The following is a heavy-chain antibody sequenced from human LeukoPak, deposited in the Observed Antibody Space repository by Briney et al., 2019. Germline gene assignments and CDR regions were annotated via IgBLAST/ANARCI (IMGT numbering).Heavy chain of an antibody. CDR2: ISAYNGNT. Sequence: GASVKVSCKASGYTFTSYGISWVRQAPGQGLEWMGWISAYNGNTNYAQKLQGRVTMTTDTSTSTAYMELRSLRSDDTAVYYCARDAYSSGWTGFDAFDIWGQGTMVTVSS. CDR1: GYTFTSYG. J-gene: IGHJ3*02. D-gene: IGHD6-19*01. CDR3: ARDAYSSGWTGFDAFDI. V-gene: IGHV1-18*01.